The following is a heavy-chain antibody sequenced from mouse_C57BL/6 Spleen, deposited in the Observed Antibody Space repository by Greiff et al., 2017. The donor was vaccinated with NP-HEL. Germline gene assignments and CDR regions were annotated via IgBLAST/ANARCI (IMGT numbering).Heavy chain of an antibody. CDR1: GYTFTSYW. Sequence: VQLQQPGAELVKPGASVKLSCKASGYTFTSYWMHWVKQRPGQGLEWIGMIHPNSGSTNYNEKFKSKATLTVDKSSSTAYMQLSSLTSEDSAVYYCAREASSFYAMDYWGQGTSVTVSS. CDR2: IHPNSGST. D-gene: IGHD6-1*01. CDR3: AREASSFYAMDY. V-gene: IGHV1-64*01. J-gene: IGHJ4*01.